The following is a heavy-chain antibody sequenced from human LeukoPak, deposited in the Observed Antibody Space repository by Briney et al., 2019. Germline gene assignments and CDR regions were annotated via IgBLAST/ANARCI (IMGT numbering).Heavy chain of an antibody. CDR3: ARAGGGSGSYVWYFDL. D-gene: IGHD3-10*01. CDR1: GFSFSDYY. CDR2: ISSSSSGSTT. V-gene: IGHV3-11*04. Sequence: PGGSLRLSCAASGFSFSDYYMGWIRQAPGKGLDWVSFISSSSSGSTTYYADSVKGRFTISRDNAKNSLYLQMNSLRVEDTAVYYCARAGGGSGSYVWYFDLWGRGTLVTVSS. J-gene: IGHJ2*01.